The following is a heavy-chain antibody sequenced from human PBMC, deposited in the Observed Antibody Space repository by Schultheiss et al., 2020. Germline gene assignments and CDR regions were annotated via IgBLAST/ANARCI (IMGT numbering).Heavy chain of an antibody. D-gene: IGHD6-19*01. Sequence: ASVKVYCKASGYTFTSYDINWVRQATGQGLEWMGWMNPNSGNTGYAQKFQGRVTMTRNTSISTAYMELSSLRSEDTAVYYCARAPVAPHSGPQTLDYWGQGTLVTVSS. CDR2: MNPNSGNT. J-gene: IGHJ4*02. CDR3: ARAPVAPHSGPQTLDY. CDR1: GYTFTSYD. V-gene: IGHV1-8*01.